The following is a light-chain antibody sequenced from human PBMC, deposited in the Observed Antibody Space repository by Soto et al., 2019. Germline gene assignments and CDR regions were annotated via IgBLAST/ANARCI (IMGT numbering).Light chain of an antibody. CDR2: DVS. CDR3: CSYAGSNTYV. V-gene: IGLV2-11*01. Sequence: QSALTQPRSVSGSPGQSVTISCTGTSSDVGGYNFVSWYQQHPGKAPQLMIYDVSKRPSGVPDRFSGSKSGNTASLTISGLQAEDEADYYCCSYAGSNTYVFGTGTKLTVL. J-gene: IGLJ1*01. CDR1: SSDVGGYNF.